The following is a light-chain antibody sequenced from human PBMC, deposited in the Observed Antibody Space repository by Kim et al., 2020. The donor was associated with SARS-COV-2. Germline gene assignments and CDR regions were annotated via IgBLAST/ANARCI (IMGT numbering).Light chain of an antibody. CDR1: QSVLYSSNNKNY. V-gene: IGKV4-1*01. CDR3: QQYYSTIT. Sequence: RATINCKSSQSVLYSSNNKNYLAWYQQKAGQPPKLLIYWASTRESGVPDRFSGSGSGTDFTLTISSLQAEDVAVYYCQQYYSTITFGQGTRLEIK. J-gene: IGKJ5*01. CDR2: WAS.